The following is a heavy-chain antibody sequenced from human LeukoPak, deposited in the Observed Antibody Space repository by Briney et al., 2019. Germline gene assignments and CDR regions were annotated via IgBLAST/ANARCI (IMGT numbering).Heavy chain of an antibody. V-gene: IGHV4-59*11. CDR2: IYYSGST. CDR3: ASTQPRLYYDILTGYYPDAFDI. CDR1: GGSISSHY. Sequence: PSETLSLTCTVSGGSISSHYWSWIRQPPGKGLEWIGYIYYSGSTNYNPSLKSRVTISVDTSKNQFSLKLSSVTAADTAVYYCASTQPRLYYDILTGYYPDAFDIWGQGTMVTVSS. J-gene: IGHJ3*02. D-gene: IGHD3-9*01.